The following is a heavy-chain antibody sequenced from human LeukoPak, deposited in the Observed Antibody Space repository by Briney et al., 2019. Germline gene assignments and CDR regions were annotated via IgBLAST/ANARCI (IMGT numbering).Heavy chain of an antibody. CDR3: ARGGTTYCSGGSCSYRYYYYGMDV. CDR1: GGSFSGYY. CDR2: INHSGST. D-gene: IGHD2-15*01. Sequence: SETLSLTCAVYGGSFSGYYWSWLRQPPGKGLEWIGEINHSGSTNYNPSLKSRVTISVDTSKNQFSLKLSSVTAADTAVYYCARGGTTYCSGGSCSYRYYYYGMDVWGKGTTVTVSS. J-gene: IGHJ6*04. V-gene: IGHV4-34*01.